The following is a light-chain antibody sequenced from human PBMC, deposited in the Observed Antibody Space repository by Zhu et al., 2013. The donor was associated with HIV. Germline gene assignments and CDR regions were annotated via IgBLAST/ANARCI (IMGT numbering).Light chain of an antibody. Sequence: EVVLRQSPDTLSLSPGDRATLSCRASQPVNSNYLAWYQQKPGQAPRLLIYGASSRATGIPDRFSGSGSGTDFTLTISRLESEDFAVYYCQQYGSSPWTFGQGTKVEIK. CDR1: QPVNSNY. CDR3: QQYGSSPWT. J-gene: IGKJ1*01. CDR2: GAS. V-gene: IGKV3-20*01.